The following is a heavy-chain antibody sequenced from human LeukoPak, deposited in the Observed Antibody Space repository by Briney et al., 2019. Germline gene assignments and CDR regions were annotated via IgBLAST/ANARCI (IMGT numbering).Heavy chain of an antibody. CDR3: ARAWSPVSDYYFDY. CDR1: GGSISSSNW. V-gene: IGHV4-4*02. Sequence: PSGTLSLTCAVSGGSISSSNWWSWVRQPPGKGLEWIGEIYHSGSTNYNPSLKSRVTISVDKSKNQFSLKLSSVTAADTAVYHCARAWSPVSDYYFDYWGQGTLVTVSS. D-gene: IGHD3-3*01. CDR2: IYHSGST. J-gene: IGHJ4*02.